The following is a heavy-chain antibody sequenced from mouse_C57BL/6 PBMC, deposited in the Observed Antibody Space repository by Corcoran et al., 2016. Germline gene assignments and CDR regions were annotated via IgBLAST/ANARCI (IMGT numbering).Heavy chain of an antibody. CDR3: ARRYSNYGAMDY. V-gene: IGHV1-18*01. J-gene: IGHJ4*01. D-gene: IGHD2-5*01. CDR2: INPNNGGT. CDR1: GYTFTDYN. Sequence: EVQLQQSGPALVKPGASVKIPCKASGYTFTDYNMDWVKQSHGKSLEWIGDINPNNGGTIYNQKFKGKATLTVDKSSSTAYMELRSLTSEDTAVYYCARRYSNYGAMDYWGQGTSVTVSS.